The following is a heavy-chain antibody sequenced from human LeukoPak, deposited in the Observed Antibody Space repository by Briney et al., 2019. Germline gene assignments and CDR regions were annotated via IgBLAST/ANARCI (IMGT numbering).Heavy chain of an antibody. CDR2: ISYDGSNK. V-gene: IGHV3-30-3*01. Sequence: GGSLRLSCAASGFTFSSYAMHWVRQAPGKGLEWVAVISYDGSNKYYADSVKGRFTISRNNSKNTLYLQMNSLGAEDTAVYYCARDSYVLSGSSHNFDYWGQGTLVTVSS. CDR3: ARDSYVLSGSSHNFDY. D-gene: IGHD1-26*01. CDR1: GFTFSSYA. J-gene: IGHJ4*02.